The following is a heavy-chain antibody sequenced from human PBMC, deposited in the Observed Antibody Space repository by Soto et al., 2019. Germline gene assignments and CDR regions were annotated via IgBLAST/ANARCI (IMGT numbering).Heavy chain of an antibody. CDR2: IKEDGIDK. V-gene: IGHV3-7*03. CDR3: ARRHHRSGGVSGVEV. CDR1: GFTFSRHG. J-gene: IGHJ6*01. Sequence: GGSLRLSCAACGFTFSRHGIIWVRQAPGKGLEWVANIKEDGIDKNYVDSVKGRFTISRDNAKNSLYLQMNSLGAEDTAVYYCARRHHRSGGVSGVEVWGQGTTVPVCS. D-gene: IGHD6-19*01.